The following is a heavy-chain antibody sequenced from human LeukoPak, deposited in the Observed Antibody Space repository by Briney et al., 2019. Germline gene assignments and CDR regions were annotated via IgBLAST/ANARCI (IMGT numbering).Heavy chain of an antibody. V-gene: IGHV3-9*01. D-gene: IGHD6-19*01. CDR1: GFTFDDYA. J-gene: IGHJ4*02. Sequence: GGSLRLSCAASGFTFDDYAMHWVRQAPGNGLEWVSGISWNSGSIGYADSVKGRFTISRDNAKNSLYLQMNSLRAEDTALYYCARGSGWYRFDYWGQGTLVTVSS. CDR3: ARGSGWYRFDY. CDR2: ISWNSGSI.